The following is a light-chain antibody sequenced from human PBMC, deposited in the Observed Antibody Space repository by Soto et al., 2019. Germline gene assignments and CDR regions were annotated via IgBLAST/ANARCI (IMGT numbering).Light chain of an antibody. V-gene: IGKV3-20*01. CDR2: TAS. CDR1: ESVSSTH. J-gene: IGKJ1*01. Sequence: EIVLTQSPGTLSLSPGERATLSCRASESVSSTHLAWYQQKPGQAPRLLIQTASNRATGVPDRFSGSVSGTDFTLIVSRLEPEDFAVDYCSQYGSAPGTFGQGTKVEIK. CDR3: SQYGSAPGT.